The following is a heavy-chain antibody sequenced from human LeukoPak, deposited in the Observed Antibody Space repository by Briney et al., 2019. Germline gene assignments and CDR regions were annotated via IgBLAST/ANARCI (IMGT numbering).Heavy chain of an antibody. CDR3: ARNGGYGDFG. Sequence: ASVKVSCKASGYTFTGYTVHWVRQAPEQGLEWMGRISPNSGDTKYAQKFQGRVAMTRDTSISTAYMELSRLRSDDTAVYYCARNGGYGDFGWGQGTLVTVSS. D-gene: IGHD4-17*01. V-gene: IGHV1-2*06. J-gene: IGHJ4*02. CDR2: ISPNSGDT. CDR1: GYTFTGYT.